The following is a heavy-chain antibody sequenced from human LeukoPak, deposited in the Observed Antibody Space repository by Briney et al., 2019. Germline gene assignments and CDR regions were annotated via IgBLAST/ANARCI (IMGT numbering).Heavy chain of an antibody. V-gene: IGHV4-61*02. CDR2: IYTSGST. D-gene: IGHD4-17*01. CDR3: ARTTYH. Sequence: PSETLSLTCTVSGDSISSGSYYWSWIRQPAGKGLEWIGRIYTSGSTNYNPSLKSRVTISVDTSKNQFSLKLSSVTAADTAVYYCARTTYHWGQGTLVTVSS. CDR1: GDSISSGSYY. J-gene: IGHJ5*02.